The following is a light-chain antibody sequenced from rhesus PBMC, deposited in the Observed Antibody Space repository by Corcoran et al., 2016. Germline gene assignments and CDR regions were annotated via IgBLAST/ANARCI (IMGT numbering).Light chain of an antibody. Sequence: DIQMTQSPSALSVSVGDRVTISCRASENIYSDLAWYQQKPGKAPRLLRYGASRLQSGVPSRFSGSGPGTDVSLTISSLQPEDFASYYCQHYDDKPLTFGGGTKVEIK. CDR2: GAS. J-gene: IGKJ4*01. V-gene: IGKV1S8*01. CDR3: QHYDDKPLT. CDR1: ENIYSD.